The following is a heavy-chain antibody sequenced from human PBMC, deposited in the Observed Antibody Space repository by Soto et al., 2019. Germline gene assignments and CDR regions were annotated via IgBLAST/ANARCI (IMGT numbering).Heavy chain of an antibody. Sequence: SETLSLPCSVSGGSISSYYWRWIRQPPGKGLEWIGYIYYSGSTNYNPSLKSRVTISVDTSKNQFSLKLSSVTAADTAVYYCARELFGRSVWFDPWGRGTLVTVSS. V-gene: IGHV4-59*01. CDR3: ARELFGRSVWFDP. D-gene: IGHD3-10*01. CDR1: GGSISSYY. J-gene: IGHJ5*02. CDR2: IYYSGST.